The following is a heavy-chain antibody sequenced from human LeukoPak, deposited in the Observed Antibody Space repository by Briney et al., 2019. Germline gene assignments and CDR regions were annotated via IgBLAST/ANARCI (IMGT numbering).Heavy chain of an antibody. V-gene: IGHV3-23*01. J-gene: IGHJ4*02. CDR2: ITGSGGNT. D-gene: IGHD3-9*01. Sequence: GASLRLSCAASGFTFSNYAMSWVRQAPGKGLEWVSAITGSGGNTYYADSVKGRFTISGDNSKNTLYLQMNSLRAEDTAVYYCAKWGDYDVLTGYYVSDYWGQGTLVTVSS. CDR1: GFTFSNYA. CDR3: AKWGDYDVLTGYYVSDY.